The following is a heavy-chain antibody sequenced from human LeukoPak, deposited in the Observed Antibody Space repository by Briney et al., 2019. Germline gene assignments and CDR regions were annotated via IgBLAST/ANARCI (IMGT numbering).Heavy chain of an antibody. CDR1: GFTFSSYE. CDR2: ISSSGSTI. CDR3: AELGLTMIGGV. J-gene: IGHJ6*04. V-gene: IGHV3-48*03. Sequence: GSLRLSCAASGFTFSSYEMNWVRQAPGKGLEWGSYISSSGSTIYYADSVKGRVTISRDNAKNSLYLQMNSLRAEDTAVYYCAELGLTMIGGVWGKGTTVTISS. D-gene: IGHD3-10*02.